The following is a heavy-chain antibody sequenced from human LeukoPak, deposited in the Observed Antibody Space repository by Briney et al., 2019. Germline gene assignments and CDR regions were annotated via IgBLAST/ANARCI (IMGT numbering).Heavy chain of an antibody. CDR1: GFTVSSNY. V-gene: IGHV3-66*01. D-gene: IGHD2-2*01. CDR3: AKVYQLYYYFYMDV. CDR2: IYSGGST. J-gene: IGHJ6*03. Sequence: PGGSLRLSCAASGFTVSSNYMSWVRQAPGKGLEWVSVIYSGGSTYYADSVKGRFTISRDNSKNTLYLQMNSLRAEDTAVYYCAKVYQLYYYFYMDVWGKGTTVTVSS.